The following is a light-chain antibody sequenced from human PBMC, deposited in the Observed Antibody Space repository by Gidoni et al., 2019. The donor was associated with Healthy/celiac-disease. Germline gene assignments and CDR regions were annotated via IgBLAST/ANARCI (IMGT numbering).Light chain of an antibody. CDR1: QSVSSSY. V-gene: IGKV3-20*01. Sequence: ELVLTHSPGTLSLSPGESATLPCRASQSVSSSYLAWYQQKPGQAPRLLSYGASSRATGIPDRFSGSGSGTDFTRTSSRLEPEDFAVYYCQQYGSSPRTFGQGTKVEIK. CDR2: GAS. J-gene: IGKJ1*01. CDR3: QQYGSSPRT.